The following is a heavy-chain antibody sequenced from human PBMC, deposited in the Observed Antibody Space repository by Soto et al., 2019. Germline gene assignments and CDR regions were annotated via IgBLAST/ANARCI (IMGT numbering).Heavy chain of an antibody. J-gene: IGHJ5*01. CDR2: ISGSGGST. CDR1: GFTFSMFA. V-gene: IGHV3-23*01. D-gene: IGHD3-3*01. Sequence: GGSLRLSCVGSGFTFSMFAMSWVRQAPGKGLEWISSISGSGGSTYYADSVKGRFTVSRDNSKTTVFLQMNSLRTEDTAVYFCAKERNFWSGTTGFDSWGQGSPVTVSS. CDR3: AKERNFWSGTTGFDS.